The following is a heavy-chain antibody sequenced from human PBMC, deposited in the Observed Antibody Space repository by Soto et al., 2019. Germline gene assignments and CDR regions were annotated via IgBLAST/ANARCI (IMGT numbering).Heavy chain of an antibody. Sequence: EVQLVESGGGLVQPGGSLRLSCAASGFTFSSYWMTWVRQAPGKGLEWVANIKKDGGEKYYVDAVKGRFTISRDNAKNSLFLQMNSLSAEDTAVYYCAKVRRDGYTGFAMDVWGQGTTVTVSS. CDR1: GFTFSSYW. V-gene: IGHV3-7*05. CDR3: AKVRRDGYTGFAMDV. CDR2: IKKDGGEK. J-gene: IGHJ6*02. D-gene: IGHD5-12*01.